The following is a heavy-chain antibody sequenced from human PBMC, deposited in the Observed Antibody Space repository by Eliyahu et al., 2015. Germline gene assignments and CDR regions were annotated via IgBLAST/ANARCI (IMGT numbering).Heavy chain of an antibody. Sequence: QVQLQESGPGVVRPLQTLSLTCTVSGDSMSSGAFYWSWIRHHPGKGLEWIGYIYYSGSTYYNPSLKSRVSLSVDKSRNQFSLKVNSVTAADTAVYYCARARIGAAGIGDGLDVWGHGTTVSV. V-gene: IGHV4-31*03. CDR3: ARARIGAAGIGDGLDV. CDR2: IYYSGST. D-gene: IGHD6-13*01. J-gene: IGHJ6*02. CDR1: GDSMSSGAFY.